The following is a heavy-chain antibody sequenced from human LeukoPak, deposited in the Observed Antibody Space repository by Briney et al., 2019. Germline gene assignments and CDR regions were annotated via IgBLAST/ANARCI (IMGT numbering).Heavy chain of an antibody. V-gene: IGHV1-46*01. Sequence: GASVKVSCKASGYAFTSYYMHWVRQAPGQGLEWMGIIFPSGGSTSYAQKFQGRVTMTRDTSTSTVYMELSSLRSEDTAVYYCAREQEGGTFDYWGQGTLVTVSS. CDR2: IFPSGGST. CDR1: GYAFTSYY. CDR3: AREQEGGTFDY. D-gene: IGHD3-16*01. J-gene: IGHJ4*02.